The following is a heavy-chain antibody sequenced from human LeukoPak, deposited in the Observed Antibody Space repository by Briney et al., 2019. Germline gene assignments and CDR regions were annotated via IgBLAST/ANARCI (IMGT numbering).Heavy chain of an antibody. CDR1: GGSISSYY. CDR3: ARGVYIAAAQYGY. Sequence: SETLSLTCTVSGGSISSYYGSWIRQPQGKGLEWIGYIYYSGTNNYNPSLKSRVTISVDTSNNQFSLKLSYVTAADTAVYYCARGVYIAAAQYGYWGQGTLVTVSS. D-gene: IGHD6-13*01. V-gene: IGHV4-59*01. CDR2: IYYSGTN. J-gene: IGHJ4*02.